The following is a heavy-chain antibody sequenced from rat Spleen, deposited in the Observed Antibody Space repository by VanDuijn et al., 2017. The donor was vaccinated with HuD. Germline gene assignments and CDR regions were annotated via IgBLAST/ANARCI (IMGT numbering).Heavy chain of an antibody. CDR3: ARMGYRSYIPYWYFDL. CDR1: GFTFSNYD. Sequence: EVQLVGSGGGLVQPGRSLKLSCAASGFTFSNYDMAWIRQAPTKGLEWVASISPSGGSTYYRDSVKGRFTISRDNAKSTLYLQMDSLRSEDTATYYCARMGYRSYIPYWYFDLWGPGTMVTVSS. D-gene: IGHD1-2*01. J-gene: IGHJ1*01. CDR2: ISPSGGST. V-gene: IGHV5-25*01.